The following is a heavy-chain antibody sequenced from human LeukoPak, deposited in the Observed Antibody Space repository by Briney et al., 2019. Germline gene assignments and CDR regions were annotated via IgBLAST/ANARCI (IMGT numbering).Heavy chain of an antibody. D-gene: IGHD2-21*02. Sequence: GGSLRLSCAASGFTFTSYAMSWVRQAPGKGLEWVSYIGTTSGAIYYADSVKGRFTISRDSAKNSLYLQMNSLRAEDTAVYYCARFRTWGDKAFDYWGQGTLVTVSS. CDR2: IGTTSGAI. CDR3: ARFRTWGDKAFDY. J-gene: IGHJ4*02. V-gene: IGHV3-48*01. CDR1: GFTFTSYA.